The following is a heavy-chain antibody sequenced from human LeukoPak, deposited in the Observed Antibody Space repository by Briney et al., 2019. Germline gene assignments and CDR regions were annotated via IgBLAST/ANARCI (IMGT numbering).Heavy chain of an antibody. V-gene: IGHV3-48*01. Sequence: PGGSLRLSCTASGFSFSDDPMNWVRQAPGKGLEWVSNIRSGSSDKNYAGSVKGRFTIFRDNVKNSLYLQMNSLRAEDTAVYYCVRDTHYGFDIWGQGTMVTVS. CDR1: GFSFSDDP. CDR2: IRSGSSDK. J-gene: IGHJ3*02. CDR3: VRDTHYGFDI.